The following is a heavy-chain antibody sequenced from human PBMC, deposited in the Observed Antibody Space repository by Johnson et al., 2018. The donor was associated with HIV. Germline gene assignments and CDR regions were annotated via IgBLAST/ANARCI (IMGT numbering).Heavy chain of an antibody. J-gene: IGHJ3*02. CDR1: GMAFSDLW. D-gene: IGHD6-13*01. CDR3: AKDTGAAGTRGYAFDI. Sequence: QVQLVESGGGLVKPGGSLTVSCAASGMAFSDLWMNWVRQAPGKGLEWVAVISYDGSNKYYADSVKGRFTISRDNSKNTLYLQMNSLRAEDTALYYCAKDTGAAGTRGYAFDIWGQGTMVTVSS. CDR2: ISYDGSNK. V-gene: IGHV3-30*18.